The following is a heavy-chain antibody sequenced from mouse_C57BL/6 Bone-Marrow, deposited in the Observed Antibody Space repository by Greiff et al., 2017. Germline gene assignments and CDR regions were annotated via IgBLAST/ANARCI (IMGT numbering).Heavy chain of an antibody. J-gene: IGHJ4*01. D-gene: IGHD2-5*01. CDR3: AREGSNYDYYAMDY. CDR2: INPDSSTI. CDR1: GIDFSRYW. Sequence: EVKLLESGGGLVQPGGSLKLSCAASGIDFSRYWMSWVRRAPGKGLEWIGEINPDSSTINYAPSLKDKFIISRDNAKNTLYLQRSKVRSEDTALYYCAREGSNYDYYAMDYWGQGTSVTVSS. V-gene: IGHV4-1*01.